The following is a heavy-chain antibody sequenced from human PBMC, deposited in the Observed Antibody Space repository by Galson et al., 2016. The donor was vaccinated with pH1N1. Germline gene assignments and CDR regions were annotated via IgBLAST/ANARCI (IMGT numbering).Heavy chain of an antibody. D-gene: IGHD4-17*01. V-gene: IGHV3-15*01. CDR3: STDRDYGDYMCGMDV. Sequence: SLRLSCAASGFTFSNAWMSWVRQAPGKGLEWVGRIKSKTDGGTTDYAAPVKGRFTISRDDSKNTLYLQMNSLKTEDTAVYYCSTDRDYGDYMCGMDVWGQGTTVTVSS. J-gene: IGHJ6*02. CDR1: GFTFSNAW. CDR2: IKSKTDGGTT.